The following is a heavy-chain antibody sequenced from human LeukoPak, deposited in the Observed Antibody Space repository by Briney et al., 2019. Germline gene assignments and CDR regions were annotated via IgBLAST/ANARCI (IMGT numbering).Heavy chain of an antibody. J-gene: IGHJ4*02. V-gene: IGHV3-23*01. Sequence: GGSLRLSCAASGFTLRSYTMNWVRQAPGKGLEWVSAISGSGGSTYYADSVKGRFTISRDNSKNTLYLQMNSLRAEDTAVYYCARDLIEMATVGDYWGQGTLVTVSS. CDR2: ISGSGGST. CDR1: GFTLRSYT. D-gene: IGHD5-24*01. CDR3: ARDLIEMATVGDY.